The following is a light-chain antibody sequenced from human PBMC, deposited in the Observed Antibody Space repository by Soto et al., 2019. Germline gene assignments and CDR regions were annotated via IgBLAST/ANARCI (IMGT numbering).Light chain of an antibody. CDR3: SSYTSSTLAA. V-gene: IGLV2-14*03. Sequence: QSVLTQPASVSGSPGQSITISCTGTSGDVGGHNFVSWYQQHPGKAPKLMIYDVSNRPSGISTRFSGSKSGNTASLTISGLQAEEEADYYCSSYTSSTLAAFGGGTKVTVL. J-gene: IGLJ2*01. CDR1: SGDVGGHNF. CDR2: DVS.